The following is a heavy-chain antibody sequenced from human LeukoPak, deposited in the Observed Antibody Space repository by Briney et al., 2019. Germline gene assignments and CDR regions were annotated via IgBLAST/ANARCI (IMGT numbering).Heavy chain of an antibody. CDR3: ARDDSGSYSYWFDP. Sequence: ASVKVSCKASGYTFTSYAMHWVRQAPGQRLEWMGWINAGNGNTKYSQKFQGRVTITRDTSASTAYRELSSLRSEDTAVYYCARDDSGSYSYWFDPWGQGTLVTVSS. CDR2: INAGNGNT. V-gene: IGHV1-3*01. J-gene: IGHJ5*02. D-gene: IGHD1-26*01. CDR1: GYTFTSYA.